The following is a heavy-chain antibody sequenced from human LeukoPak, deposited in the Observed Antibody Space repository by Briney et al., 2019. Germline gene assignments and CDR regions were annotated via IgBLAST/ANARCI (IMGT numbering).Heavy chain of an antibody. J-gene: IGHJ4*02. Sequence: SQTLSLTCTVSGVSISSGGYYWSWIRQHPGKGLEWIGYIYYSGSTYYNPPLKSRVTISVDTSKNQFSLKLSSVTAADTAVYFCASRTAVATFDCWGQGTLVTVSS. D-gene: IGHD4-17*01. V-gene: IGHV4-31*03. CDR1: GVSISSGGYY. CDR3: ASRTAVATFDC. CDR2: IYYSGST.